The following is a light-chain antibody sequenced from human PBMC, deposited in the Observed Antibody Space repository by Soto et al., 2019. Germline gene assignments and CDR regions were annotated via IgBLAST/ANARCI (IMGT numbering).Light chain of an antibody. CDR1: QSITSGY. J-gene: IGKJ5*01. V-gene: IGKV3-20*01. CDR3: QQYGSSPT. Sequence: IVLTQSPGTLSLFPGERATLSCRASQSITSGYLAWYQQKPGQSPRLLIYGASSRATGIPDRFSGSGSGTDFTLTISRREPEDFAVYYCQQYGSSPTFGQGTRLEIK. CDR2: GAS.